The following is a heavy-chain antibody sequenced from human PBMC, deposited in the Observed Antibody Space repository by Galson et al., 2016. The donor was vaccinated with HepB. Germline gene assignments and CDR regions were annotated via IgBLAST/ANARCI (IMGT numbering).Heavy chain of an antibody. CDR2: IVPLTDTL. V-gene: IGHV1-69*13. CDR3: ARDGALMRNREWPVGLDP. D-gene: IGHD1-26*01. Sequence: SVKVSCKASGGDFENWAFSWVRQAPGQGLEWLGAIVPLTDTLRYAQKFEARVTFTADESTSTAYLELRGLRRDDTAIYYCARDGALMRNREWPVGLDPWD. CDR1: GGDFENWA. J-gene: IGHJ5*02.